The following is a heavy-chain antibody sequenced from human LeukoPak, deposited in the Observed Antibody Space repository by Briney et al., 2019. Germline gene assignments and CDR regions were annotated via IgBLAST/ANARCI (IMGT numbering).Heavy chain of an antibody. J-gene: IGHJ4*02. V-gene: IGHV3-53*01. D-gene: IGHD6-19*01. CDR1: GFTVSSNY. Sequence: PGGSLRLSCAASGFTVSSNYMSWVRQAPGKGLEWVSVIYSGDNTYYADSVKGRFTISRDNSKNTLYLQMNSLRAEDTAVYYCAKSGQWLPPTEFDSWGQGTLVTVSS. CDR2: IYSGDNT. CDR3: AKSGQWLPPTEFDS.